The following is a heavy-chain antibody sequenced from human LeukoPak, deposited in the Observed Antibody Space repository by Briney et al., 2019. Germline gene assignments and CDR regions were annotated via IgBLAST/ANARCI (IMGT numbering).Heavy chain of an antibody. CDR2: ISSSSSYI. D-gene: IGHD3-10*01. CDR1: GFTFSSYS. V-gene: IGHV3-21*01. Sequence: PGGSLRLSCAASGFTFSSYSMNWVRQAPGKGLEWVSSISSSSSYIYYADSEKGRFTISRDNAKNSLYLQMNSLRAEDTAVYYCARDTIWFGGGEFDYWGQGTLVTVSS. J-gene: IGHJ4*02. CDR3: ARDTIWFGGGEFDY.